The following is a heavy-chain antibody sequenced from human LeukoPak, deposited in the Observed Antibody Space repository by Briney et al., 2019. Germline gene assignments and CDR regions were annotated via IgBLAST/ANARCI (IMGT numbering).Heavy chain of an antibody. CDR2: INHSGST. CDR1: GGSFSGYY. CDR3: ARGHPYDSSGYPTYYYCYMDV. J-gene: IGHJ6*03. V-gene: IGHV4-34*01. D-gene: IGHD3-22*01. Sequence: PSETLSLTCAVYGGSFSGYYWSWIRQPPGKGLEWIEEINHSGSTNYNPSLKSRVTISVDTSKNQFSLKLSSVTAADTAVYYCARGHPYDSSGYPTYYYCYMDVWGKGTTVTVSS.